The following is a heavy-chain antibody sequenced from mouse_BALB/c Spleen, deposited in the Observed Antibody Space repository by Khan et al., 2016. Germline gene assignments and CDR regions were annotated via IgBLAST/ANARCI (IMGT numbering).Heavy chain of an antibody. CDR1: GFNIRDTY. V-gene: IGHV14-3*02. CDR2: IDPAKGNT. D-gene: IGHD2-1*01. J-gene: IGHJ4*01. Sequence: EVQLQESGAELVKPGASVKLSCTASGFNIRDTYIHWVKQRPEQGLEWIGRIDPAKGNTKYDPKFQDKATIKVEKSSNTAYLQLSRLTSEDHAVYYYYGIYFGYYAIDYWGQGTLVTVSS. CDR3: YGIYFGYYAIDY.